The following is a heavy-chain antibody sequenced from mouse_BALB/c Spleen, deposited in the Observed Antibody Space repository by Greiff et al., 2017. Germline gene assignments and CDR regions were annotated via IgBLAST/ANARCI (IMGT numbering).Heavy chain of an antibody. Sequence: EVKLQESGPSLVKPSQTLSLTCSVTGDSITSGYWNWIRKFPGNKLEYMGYISYSGSTYYNPSLKSRISITRDTSKNQYYLQLNSVTTEDTATYYCARPSYDYDWYFDVWGAGTTVTVSS. CDR1: GDSITSGY. V-gene: IGHV3-8*02. D-gene: IGHD2-4*01. CDR3: ARPSYDYDWYFDV. J-gene: IGHJ1*01. CDR2: ISYSGST.